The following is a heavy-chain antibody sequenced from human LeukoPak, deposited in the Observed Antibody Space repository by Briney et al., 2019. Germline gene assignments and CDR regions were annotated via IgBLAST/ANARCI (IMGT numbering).Heavy chain of an antibody. CDR3: ARDVTMVRGVIISPGGMDV. J-gene: IGHJ6*02. D-gene: IGHD3-10*01. CDR1: GYTFTGYY. V-gene: IGHV1-2*04. Sequence: ASVKVSCKASGYTFTGYYMHWVRQAPGQGLEWMGWINPNSGGTNYAQKFQGWVTMTRDTSISTAYMELSRLRSDDTAVYYCARDVTMVRGVIISPGGMDVWGQGTTVTVSS. CDR2: INPNSGGT.